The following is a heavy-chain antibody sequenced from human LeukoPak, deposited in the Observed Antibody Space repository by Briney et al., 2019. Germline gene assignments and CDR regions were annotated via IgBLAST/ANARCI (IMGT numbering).Heavy chain of an antibody. J-gene: IGHJ4*02. D-gene: IGHD1-20*01. Sequence: GGSLRLSCAASGFTFSSYAMSWVRQAPGKGLAWVSTISGGSGSTYCADSVKGRFTISRDNSKNTLYLQMNSLRAEDTAVYYCAKKMSITAASQVDYWGQGTPVTVSS. CDR2: ISGGSGST. CDR1: GFTFSSYA. V-gene: IGHV3-23*01. CDR3: AKKMSITAASQVDY.